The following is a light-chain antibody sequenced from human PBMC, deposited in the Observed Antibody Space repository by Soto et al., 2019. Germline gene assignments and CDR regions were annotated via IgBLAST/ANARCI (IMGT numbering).Light chain of an antibody. J-gene: IGKJ5*01. CDR2: GAS. CDR3: QQRSNWIT. V-gene: IGKV3D-20*02. Sequence: EVVMTQSPATLSLSPGERATLSCRASQSVSSNLAWYQQKPGQAPRLLIYGASSRATGIPDRFSGSGSGTDFTLTISRLEPEDFAVYYCQQRSNWITFGQGTRLEIK. CDR1: QSVSSN.